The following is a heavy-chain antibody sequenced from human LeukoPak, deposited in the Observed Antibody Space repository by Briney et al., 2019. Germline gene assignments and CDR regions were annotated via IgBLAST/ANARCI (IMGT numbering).Heavy chain of an antibody. CDR2: ISSDGSST. Sequence: GGSLRLSCVASGSTFTSYWMHWVRQAPGKGVVWVSRISSDGSSTNYADSVKVRFTISRDNAKNTLYLQMNSLRAEDTAVYYCAMGPYYYDSSGYYYWGQGTLVTVSS. CDR3: AMGPYYYDSSGYYY. D-gene: IGHD3-22*01. J-gene: IGHJ4*02. V-gene: IGHV3-74*01. CDR1: GSTFTSYW.